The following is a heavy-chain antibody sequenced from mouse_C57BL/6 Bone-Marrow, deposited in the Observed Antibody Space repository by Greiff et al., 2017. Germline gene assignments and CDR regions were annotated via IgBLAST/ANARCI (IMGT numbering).Heavy chain of an antibody. J-gene: IGHJ4*01. CDR3: ARCLTFYYAMDY. Sequence: QVQLQQPGAELVKPGASVKMSCKASGYTFTSYWITWVKQRPGKGLEWIGDIYPGSGSTNYNEKFKSKATLTVDTSSSPAYMQLSSLTSEDSAVYYCARCLTFYYAMDYWGQGTSVTVSS. V-gene: IGHV1-55*01. CDR1: GYTFTSYW. CDR2: IYPGSGST. D-gene: IGHD1-3*01.